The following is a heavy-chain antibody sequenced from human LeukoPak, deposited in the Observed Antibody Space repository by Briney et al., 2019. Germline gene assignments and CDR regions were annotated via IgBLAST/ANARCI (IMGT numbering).Heavy chain of an antibody. D-gene: IGHD2-2*01. CDR3: ASSLHYCSSTSCHGHYYYYMDV. J-gene: IGHJ6*03. CDR2: IYYSGST. V-gene: IGHV4-39*01. CDR1: GGSISSSSYY. Sequence: SETLSLTCTVSGGSISSSSYYWGWIRQPPGKGLEWIGSIYYSGSTYYNPSLKSRVTISVDTSKNQFSLKLSSVTAADTAVYYCASSLHYCSSTSCHGHYYYYMDVWGKGTSVTVSS.